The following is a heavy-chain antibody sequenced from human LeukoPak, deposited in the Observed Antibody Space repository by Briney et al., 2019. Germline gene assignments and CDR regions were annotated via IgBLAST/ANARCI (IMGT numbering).Heavy chain of an antibody. Sequence: GGSLRLSCAASGFTFSSYGMHWVRQAPGKGLEWVAVIWYDGSNKYYADSVKGRFTISRDNSKNTLYLQVNSLRAEDTAVYYCARDSAVDNYFDYWGQGTLVTVSS. D-gene: IGHD6-19*01. CDR1: GFTFSSYG. CDR2: IWYDGSNK. V-gene: IGHV3-33*01. J-gene: IGHJ4*02. CDR3: ARDSAVDNYFDY.